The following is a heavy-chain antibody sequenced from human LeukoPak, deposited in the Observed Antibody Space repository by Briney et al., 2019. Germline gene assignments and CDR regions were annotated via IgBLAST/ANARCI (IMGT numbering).Heavy chain of an antibody. Sequence: ASVKVSCKASGGTFSSYAISWVRQAPGQGLEWMGGIIPIFGTANYAQKFQGRVTITTDESTSTAYMELSSLRSEDTAVYYCARDLGSLCGGDCYWEAYNWFDPWGQGTLVTVSS. J-gene: IGHJ5*02. CDR3: ARDLGSLCGGDCYWEAYNWFDP. D-gene: IGHD2-21*02. CDR2: IIPIFGTA. CDR1: GGTFSSYA. V-gene: IGHV1-69*05.